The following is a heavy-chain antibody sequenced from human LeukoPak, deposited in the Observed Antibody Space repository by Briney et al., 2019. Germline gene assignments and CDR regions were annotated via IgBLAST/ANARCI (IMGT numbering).Heavy chain of an antibody. J-gene: IGHJ4*02. Sequence: GGSLRLSCAASGFTFSSYAMSWVRQAPGKGLEWVSAISGSGDSTYYADSVKGRFTISRDNSWNTLYLQMNSLRAEDTAVYYCAKDRSDNNTWYAGSHWGQGTLVTVSS. V-gene: IGHV3-23*01. CDR3: AKDRSDNNTWYAGSH. CDR1: GFTFSSYA. D-gene: IGHD2-8*01. CDR2: ISGSGDST.